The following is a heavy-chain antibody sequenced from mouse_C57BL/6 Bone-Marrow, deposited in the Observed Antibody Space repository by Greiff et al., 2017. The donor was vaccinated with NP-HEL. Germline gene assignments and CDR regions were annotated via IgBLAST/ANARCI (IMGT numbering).Heavy chain of an antibody. V-gene: IGHV1-82*01. J-gene: IGHJ4*01. D-gene: IGHD1-1*01. CDR3: ARKENYYGSSLYAMDY. Sequence: VQLQQSGPELVKPGASVKISCKASGYAFSSSWMNWVKQRPGKGLEWIGRIYPGDGDTNYNGKFKGKATLTADKSSSTAYMQLISLTSEDSAVYFCARKENYYGSSLYAMDYWGQGTSVTVSS. CDR1: GYAFSSSW. CDR2: IYPGDGDT.